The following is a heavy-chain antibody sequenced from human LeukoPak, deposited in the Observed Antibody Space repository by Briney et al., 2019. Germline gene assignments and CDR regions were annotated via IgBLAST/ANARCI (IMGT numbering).Heavy chain of an antibody. CDR2: INHSGST. Sequence: SETLSLTCAVYGGSFSGYYWSWIRQPPGKGLEWIGEINHSGSTNYNPSLKSRVTISVDTSKNQFSLKLSSVTAADTAVYYCARGRWFRSIVVASYNWFDPWGQGTLVTVSS. D-gene: IGHD2-2*01. CDR3: ARGRWFRSIVVASYNWFDP. CDR1: GGSFSGYY. V-gene: IGHV4-34*01. J-gene: IGHJ5*02.